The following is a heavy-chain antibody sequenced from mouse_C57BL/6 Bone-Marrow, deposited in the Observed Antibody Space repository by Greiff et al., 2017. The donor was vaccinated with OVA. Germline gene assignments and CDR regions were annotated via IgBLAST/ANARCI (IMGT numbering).Heavy chain of an antibody. CDR1: GFNIKDDY. CDR2: IDPENGDT. CDR3: TSPHWAY. V-gene: IGHV14-4*01. Sequence: EVQLKQSGAELVRPGASVKLSCTASGFNIKDDYMHWVKQRPEQGLEWIGWIDPENGDTEYASKFQGKATITADTSSNTAYLQLSSLTSEDTAVYYCTSPHWAYWGQGTLVTVSA. J-gene: IGHJ3*01.